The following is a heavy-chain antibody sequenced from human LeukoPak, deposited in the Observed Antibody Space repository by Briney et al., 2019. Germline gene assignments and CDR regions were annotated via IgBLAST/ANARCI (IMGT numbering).Heavy chain of an antibody. CDR3: ARDGKGGTRGYNFMGWFDP. Sequence: GASVKVSCKASGYTFTGYYMHWVRQAPGQGLEWMGWINPNSGGTNYAQKFQGRVTMTRDTPISTAYMELSRLRSDDTAVYYCARDGKGGTRGYNFMGWFDPWGQGTPVTVSS. CDR1: GYTFTGYY. V-gene: IGHV1-2*02. J-gene: IGHJ5*02. D-gene: IGHD5-18*01. CDR2: INPNSGGT.